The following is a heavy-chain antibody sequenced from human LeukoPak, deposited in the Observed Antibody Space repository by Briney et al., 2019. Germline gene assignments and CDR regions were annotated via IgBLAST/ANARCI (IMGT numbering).Heavy chain of an antibody. V-gene: IGHV4-34*01. D-gene: IGHD3-10*01. Sequence: SETLSLTCAVYGGSFSGYYWSWIRQPPGKGLEWIGEINHSGSTNYNPSLKSRVSISVDTSRNQFSLKLSSVTAADTAVYYCARYWYCSGSYWNHPNFDYWGQGSLVTVSS. CDR3: ARYWYCSGSYWNHPNFDY. J-gene: IGHJ4*02. CDR2: INHSGST. CDR1: GGSFSGYY.